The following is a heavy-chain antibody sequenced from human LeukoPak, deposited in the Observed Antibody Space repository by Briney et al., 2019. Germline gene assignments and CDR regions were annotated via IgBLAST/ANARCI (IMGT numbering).Heavy chain of an antibody. Sequence: PGRSLRLSXAASGFTFDDYAMHWVRQAPGKGLEWVSGISWNSGSIGYADSVKGRFTISRDNAKNSLYLQMNSLRAEDMALYYCAKGSYDSSGYYNFDYWGQGTLVTVSS. CDR2: ISWNSGSI. J-gene: IGHJ4*02. CDR1: GFTFDDYA. V-gene: IGHV3-9*03. D-gene: IGHD3-22*01. CDR3: AKGSYDSSGYYNFDY.